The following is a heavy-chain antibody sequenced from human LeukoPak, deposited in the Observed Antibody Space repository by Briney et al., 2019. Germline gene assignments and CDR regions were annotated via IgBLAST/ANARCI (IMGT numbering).Heavy chain of an antibody. Sequence: PGGSLRLSCAAPGLTFSNYAMSWVRQAPGKGLEWVSAISGSGGDTYYADSVKGRFTISGDNSKNTLYLHMNSLRAEDTAVYYCAKRYNTLTSYYSHCDYWGQGTLVTVSS. CDR3: AKRYNTLTSYYSHCDY. V-gene: IGHV3-23*01. CDR2: ISGSGGDT. CDR1: GLTFSNYA. D-gene: IGHD3-9*01. J-gene: IGHJ4*02.